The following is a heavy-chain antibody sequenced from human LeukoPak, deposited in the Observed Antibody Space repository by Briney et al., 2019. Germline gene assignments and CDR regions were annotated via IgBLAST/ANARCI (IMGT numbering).Heavy chain of an antibody. CDR2: IYYSGST. CDR3: ARVEDYGDHEGVFDY. V-gene: IGHV4-61*01. CDR1: GGSISSGSYY. Sequence: PSETLSLTCTVSGGSISSGSYYWSWIRRPPGKGLEWIGYIYYSGSTNYNPSLKSRVTMSVDTSKNQFSLKLSSVTAADTAVYYCARVEDYGDHEGVFDYWGQGTLVTVSS. J-gene: IGHJ4*02. D-gene: IGHD4-17*01.